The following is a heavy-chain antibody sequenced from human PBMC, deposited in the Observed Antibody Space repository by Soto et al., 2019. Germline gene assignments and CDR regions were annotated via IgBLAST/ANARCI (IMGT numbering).Heavy chain of an antibody. D-gene: IGHD2-15*01. V-gene: IGHV4-59*08. J-gene: IGHJ5*02. CDR1: GGSTSSYY. CDR2: IYYSGST. CDR3: ARPVPDCSGGSCYARWFDP. Sequence: SETLSLTCTVSGGSTSSYYWSWIRQPPGKGLEWIGYIYYSGSTNYNPSLKSRVTISVDTSKNQFSLKLSSVTAADTAVYYCARPVPDCSGGSCYARWFDPWGQGTLVTVSS.